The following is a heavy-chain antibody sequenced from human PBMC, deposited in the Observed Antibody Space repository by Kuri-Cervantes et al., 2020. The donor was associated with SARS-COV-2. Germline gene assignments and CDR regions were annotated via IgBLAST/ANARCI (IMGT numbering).Heavy chain of an antibody. V-gene: IGHV4-39*01. J-gene: IGHJ4*02. CDR3: ARHYAFDKFHK. Sequence: PETMSLTCIVYSASTSSSTYYWGWIRQSPGKGLEWLGSIYESVDTYYSSSLKSRLSLSVYKSKNHFSLKLTSVTAADTAICYCARHYAFDKFHKWGQGTQVTVSS. D-gene: IGHD3-3*02. CDR2: IYESVDT. CDR1: SASTSSSTYY.